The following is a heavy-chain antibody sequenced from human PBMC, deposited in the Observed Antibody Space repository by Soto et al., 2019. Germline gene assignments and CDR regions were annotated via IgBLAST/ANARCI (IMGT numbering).Heavy chain of an antibody. J-gene: IGHJ4*02. D-gene: IGHD1-26*01. CDR1: GYSFTKYW. CDR2: IYPGDSDA. V-gene: IGHV5-51*01. Sequence: EVQLAQSGAEVKKPGESLQISCKGSGYSFTKYWIGWVRQMPGKGLEWMGMIYPGDSDARYSPSFQGQVIISADKSINTASLQWSSLHASDTAVYYCARTYSGTYPPPYYFDLWGQGTLVTVSS. CDR3: ARTYSGTYPPPYYFDL.